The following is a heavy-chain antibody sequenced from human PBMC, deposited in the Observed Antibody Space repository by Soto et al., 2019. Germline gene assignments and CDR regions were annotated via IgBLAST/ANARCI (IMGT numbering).Heavy chain of an antibody. CDR1: GGSISSGGYY. D-gene: IGHD4-17*01. CDR3: ARSLRPNYGMDV. J-gene: IGHJ6*02. Sequence: PSETLSLTCTVSGGSISSGGYYWSWIRQHPGKGLEWIGYIYYSGSTYYNPSLKSRVTISVDTSKNQFSLKLSSVTAADTAVYYCARSLRPNYGMDVWGQGTTVTVSS. CDR2: IYYSGST. V-gene: IGHV4-31*03.